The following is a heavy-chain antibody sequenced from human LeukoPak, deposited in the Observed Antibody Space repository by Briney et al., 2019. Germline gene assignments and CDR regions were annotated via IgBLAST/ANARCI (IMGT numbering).Heavy chain of an antibody. J-gene: IGHJ4*02. Sequence: SGRSLRLSCAASGFTFSSYAMHWVRQAPGKGLEWVAVISYDGSNKYYADSVKGRFTTSRDNSKNTLYLQMNSLRAEDTAVYYCARDLTEQQLAQSFDYWGQGTLVTVSS. CDR1: GFTFSSYA. V-gene: IGHV3-30-3*01. CDR2: ISYDGSNK. CDR3: ARDLTEQQLAQSFDY. D-gene: IGHD6-13*01.